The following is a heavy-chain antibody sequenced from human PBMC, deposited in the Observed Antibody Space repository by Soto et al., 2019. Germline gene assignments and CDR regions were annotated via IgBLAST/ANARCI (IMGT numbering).Heavy chain of an antibody. D-gene: IGHD2-2*01. CDR3: ARGPYHVYCSSTSCSLDP. CDR1: GYTFTSYD. Sequence: QVQLVQSGAEVRKPGASVKVSCKASGYTFTSYDINWVRQATGQGLEWMGWMNPNSGNTGYAQKFQGRVTMTRNTSISTAYMELSSLRSEDTAVYYCARGPYHVYCSSTSCSLDPWGQGTLVTVSS. J-gene: IGHJ5*02. CDR2: MNPNSGNT. V-gene: IGHV1-8*01.